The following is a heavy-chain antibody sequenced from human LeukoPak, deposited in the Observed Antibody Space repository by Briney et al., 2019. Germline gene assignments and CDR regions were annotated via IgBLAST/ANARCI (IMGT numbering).Heavy chain of an antibody. J-gene: IGHJ4*02. D-gene: IGHD1-26*01. CDR1: GLTFVTYT. V-gene: IGHV1-2*02. CDR2: INPNSGGT. Sequence: GASVKVSCKASGLTFVTYTVTWVRQAPGQGLEWMGWINPNSGGTNYAQKFQGRVTMTRDTSISTAYMELSRLRSDDTAVYYCARDRSGSYGLDYWGQGTLVTVSS. CDR3: ARDRSGSYGLDY.